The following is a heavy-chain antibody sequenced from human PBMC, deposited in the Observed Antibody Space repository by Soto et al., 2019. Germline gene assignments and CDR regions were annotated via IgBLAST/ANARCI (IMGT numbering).Heavy chain of an antibody. D-gene: IGHD3-22*01. CDR2: ISDSGST. V-gene: IGHV4-59*01. CDR3: ASSPDDSSGYYLDY. Sequence: SETLSLTCNVSGGSISNYYWNWIRQPPGKRLEWIGYISDSGSTKYNPSLMSRVTISADMSKNQVSLKVKSVAAADTAIYYCASSPDDSSGYYLDYWGQGTLVTVSS. CDR1: GGSISNYY. J-gene: IGHJ4*02.